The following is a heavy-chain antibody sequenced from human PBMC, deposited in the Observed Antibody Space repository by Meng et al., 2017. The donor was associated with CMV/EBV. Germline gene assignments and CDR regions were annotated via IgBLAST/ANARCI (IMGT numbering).Heavy chain of an antibody. CDR3: ARGRPPGYSYGGYFDY. J-gene: IGHJ4*02. CDR1: GGYLRGYY. D-gene: IGHD5-18*01. V-gene: IGHV4-34*01. Sequence: YGGYLRGYYWRWIRQPPGKGLEWIGEINHSGSTNYNPSLKSRVTISVDTSKNQFSLKLSSVTAADTAVYYCARGRPPGYSYGGYFDYWGQGTLVTVSS. CDR2: INHSGST.